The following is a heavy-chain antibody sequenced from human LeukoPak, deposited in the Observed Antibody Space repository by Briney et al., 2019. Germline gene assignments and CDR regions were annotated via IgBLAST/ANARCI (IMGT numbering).Heavy chain of an antibody. V-gene: IGHV4-39*01. CDR1: GGSISTSGYY. CDR3: ASRIGRYLYYFGMDV. D-gene: IGHD1-26*01. Sequence: PSETLSLTCSVSGGSISTSGYYWGWLRQPPGKGLEWIGEINESGSTNYDPSLKSRVTISVDTSQNHLYLNLTSVTAADTAVYYCASRIGRYLYYFGMDVWGHGTTVTVSS. CDR2: INESGST. J-gene: IGHJ6*02.